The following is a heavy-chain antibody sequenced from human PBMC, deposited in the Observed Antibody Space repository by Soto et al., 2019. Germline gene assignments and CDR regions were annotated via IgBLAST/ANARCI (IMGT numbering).Heavy chain of an antibody. V-gene: IGHV1-69*12. CDR1: GGTFSSYA. CDR2: IIPIFGTA. CDR3: ARDGLVPAAVSGRMDV. J-gene: IGHJ6*02. D-gene: IGHD2-2*01. Sequence: QVQLVQSGAEVKKPGSSVKVSCKASGGTFSSYAISWVRQAPGQGLEWMGGIIPIFGTANYAQKFRGRVTITADESTSTAYMELSSLRSEDTAVYYCARDGLVPAAVSGRMDVWGQGTTVTVSS.